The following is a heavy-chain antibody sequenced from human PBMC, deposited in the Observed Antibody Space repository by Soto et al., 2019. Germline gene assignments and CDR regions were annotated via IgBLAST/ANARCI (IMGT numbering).Heavy chain of an antibody. CDR2: IYYSGST. CDR3: ARAIAARQNNWFDP. CDR1: GGSISSGGYY. V-gene: IGHV4-31*03. D-gene: IGHD6-6*01. J-gene: IGHJ5*02. Sequence: SETLSLTCTVSGGSISSGGYYWSWIRQHPGKGLEWIGYIYYSGSTYYNPSLKSRVTISVDTSKNQFSLKLSSVTAADTAVYYCARAIAARQNNWFDPWGQGTLVTVSS.